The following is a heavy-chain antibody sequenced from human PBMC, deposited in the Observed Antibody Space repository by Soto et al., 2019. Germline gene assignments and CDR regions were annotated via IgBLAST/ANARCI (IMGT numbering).Heavy chain of an antibody. D-gene: IGHD2-21*01. Sequence: SETLSLTCAVYGGSFSGYYWSWIRQPPGKGLEWIGEINHSGSTNYNPSLKSRVTISVDTSKSQFSLKLSSVTAADTAVYYCAASCVGCGGFNYYGMDVWGQGTTVTVSS. J-gene: IGHJ6*02. CDR1: GGSFSGYY. CDR2: INHSGST. CDR3: AASCVGCGGFNYYGMDV. V-gene: IGHV4-34*01.